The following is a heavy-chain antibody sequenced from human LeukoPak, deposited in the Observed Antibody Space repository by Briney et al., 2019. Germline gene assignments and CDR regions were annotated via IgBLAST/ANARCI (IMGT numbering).Heavy chain of an antibody. J-gene: IGHJ4*02. V-gene: IGHV3-33*01. Sequence: GGSLRLSCAASGFTFSSYGMHWVRQAPGKGLEWVAVIWYDGSNKYYADSVKGRFTISRDNSKNTLYLQMNSLRAEDTAVYYCARSQTTVVPAAMGYWGQETLVTVSS. CDR1: GFTFSSYG. CDR3: ARSQTTVVPAAMGY. D-gene: IGHD2-2*01. CDR2: IWYDGSNK.